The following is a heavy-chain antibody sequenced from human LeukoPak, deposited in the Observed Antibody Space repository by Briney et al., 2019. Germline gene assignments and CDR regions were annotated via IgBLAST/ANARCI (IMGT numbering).Heavy chain of an antibody. CDR2: IYHSGST. Sequence: SETLSLTCTVSGGSISSGGYYWSWIRQPPGKGLEWIGYIYHSGSTYYNPSLKSRVTISVDRSKNQFSLKLSSVTAADTAVYYCARANSRDGYNKGLSGAFDIWGQGTMVTVSS. CDR3: ARANSRDGYNKGLSGAFDI. J-gene: IGHJ3*02. CDR1: GGSISSGGYY. D-gene: IGHD5-24*01. V-gene: IGHV4-30-2*01.